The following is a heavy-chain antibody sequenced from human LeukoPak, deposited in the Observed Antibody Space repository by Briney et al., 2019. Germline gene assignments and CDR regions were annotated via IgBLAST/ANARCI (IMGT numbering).Heavy chain of an antibody. J-gene: IGHJ4*02. CDR1: GYTFTGYD. D-gene: IGHD6-19*01. V-gene: IGHV1-18*01. CDR2: ISAYNRNT. CDR3: VTKGPIAVASIY. Sequence: ASVKVPCKASGYTFTGYDISWVRQAPGQGLEWMGWISAYNRNTNCAQELQGRVTMTTDTSTSTAYMELRSLRSDDTAVYYCVTKGPIAVASIYWGQGTLVTVSS.